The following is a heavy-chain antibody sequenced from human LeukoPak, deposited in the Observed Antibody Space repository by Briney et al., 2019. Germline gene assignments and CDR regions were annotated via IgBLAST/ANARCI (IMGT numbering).Heavy chain of an antibody. V-gene: IGHV1-18*01. D-gene: IGHD4-17*01. CDR2: ISGYNGNT. CDR1: AYTFTNHG. J-gene: IGHJ4*02. CDR3: ARDLSLGRHDDGEPFDS. Sequence: ASVKVSCKPSAYTFTNHGISWVRQAPGQGLEWMGWISGYNGNTNYVQKFRGRITMTTDTSTSTAYLQLRSLSSDDTALYYCARDLSLGRHDDGEPFDSWGQGTLVTVSS.